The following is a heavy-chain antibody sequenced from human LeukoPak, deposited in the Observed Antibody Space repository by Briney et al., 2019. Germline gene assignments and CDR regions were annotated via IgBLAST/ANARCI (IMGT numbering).Heavy chain of an antibody. J-gene: IGHJ3*02. Sequence: GGSLRLSCAASGFTVSSNYMSWVRQASGKGLEWVSVIYSGGSTYYADSVKGRFTISRDNSKNTLYLQMNSLRAEDTAVYYCARDRYCTNGVCYTDAFDIWGQGTMVTVSS. CDR2: IYSGGST. V-gene: IGHV3-53*01. CDR3: ARDRYCTNGVCYTDAFDI. D-gene: IGHD2-8*01. CDR1: GFTVSSNY.